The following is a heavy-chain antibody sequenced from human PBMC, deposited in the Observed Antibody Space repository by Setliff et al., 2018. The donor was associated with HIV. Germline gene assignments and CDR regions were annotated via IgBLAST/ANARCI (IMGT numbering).Heavy chain of an antibody. V-gene: IGHV1-2*02. D-gene: IGHD2-2*02. CDR2: INPKTAAT. J-gene: IGHJ4*02. CDR1: ASTFTDYF. CDR3: ARDLFGSWYTGSSGLAH. Sequence: ASVKVSCKTSASTFTDYFVHWVRLAPGQGPEWMGWINPKTAATQYPQDFQGRVTMTSDTSTTTVYMELTRLRSDDTAVYYCARDLFGSWYTGSSGLAHWGQGTLVTVSS.